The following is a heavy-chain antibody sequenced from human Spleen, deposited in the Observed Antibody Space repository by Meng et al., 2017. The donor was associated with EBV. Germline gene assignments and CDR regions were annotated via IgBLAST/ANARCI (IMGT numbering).Heavy chain of an antibody. CDR3: ATEEGPLDY. Sequence: QVQVVQSGAEVKQPGASVKVSCKASGYSFGRFASSWVRQAPGQGLGWMGRISADDKTKSAQKFQGRVTLTRDTSTSTAYMELRSLRFDDTAVYYCATEEGPLDYWGPGTLVTVSS. CDR2: ISADDKT. J-gene: IGHJ4*02. V-gene: IGHV1-18*01. CDR1: GYSFGRFA.